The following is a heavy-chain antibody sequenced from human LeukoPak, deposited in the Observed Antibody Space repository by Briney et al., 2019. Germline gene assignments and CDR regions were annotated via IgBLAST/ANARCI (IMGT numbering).Heavy chain of an antibody. Sequence: GSSVKVSCKASGGTFSSYAISWVRQAPGQGLEWMGGIIPIFGTANYAQKFQGRVTITTDESTSTAYMELSSLRSEDTAVYYCARVRAATLYYYYYYMDVWGKGTTVTVSS. CDR1: GGTFSSYA. V-gene: IGHV1-69*05. D-gene: IGHD2-15*01. CDR2: IIPIFGTA. J-gene: IGHJ6*03. CDR3: ARVRAATLYYYYYYMDV.